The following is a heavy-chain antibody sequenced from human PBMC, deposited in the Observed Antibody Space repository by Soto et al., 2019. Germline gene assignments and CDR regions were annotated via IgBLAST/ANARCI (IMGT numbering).Heavy chain of an antibody. CDR2: ISAYNGNT. Sequence: QVQLVQSGAEVKKPGASVKVSCKASGYTFTSYGISWVRQAPGQGLEWMGWISAYNGNTNYAQKLQGRVTMTTDTSTSTAYMELRSLRSDDTAVYYCARVCLRKQWLAYYYYYGMDVWGQGTTVTVSS. J-gene: IGHJ6*02. D-gene: IGHD6-19*01. CDR3: ARVCLRKQWLAYYYYYGMDV. V-gene: IGHV1-18*04. CDR1: GYTFTSYG.